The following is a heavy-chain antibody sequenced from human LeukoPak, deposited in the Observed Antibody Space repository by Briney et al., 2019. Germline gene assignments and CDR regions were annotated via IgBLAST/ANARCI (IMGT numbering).Heavy chain of an antibody. Sequence: GRSLRLSCAASGFTFDDYAMHWVRQAPGKGLEWGSGISWNSGSIGYADSVKGRFTISRHNAKNSLYLQMNSLRAEDTALYYCAKDTGGPRGEYYFDYWGQGALVTVSS. V-gene: IGHV3-9*01. CDR3: AKDTGGPRGEYYFDY. CDR1: GFTFDDYA. J-gene: IGHJ4*02. D-gene: IGHD3-16*01. CDR2: ISWNSGSI.